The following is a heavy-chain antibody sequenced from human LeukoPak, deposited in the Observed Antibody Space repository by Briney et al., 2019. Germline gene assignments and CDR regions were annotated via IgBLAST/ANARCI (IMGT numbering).Heavy chain of an antibody. D-gene: IGHD3-22*01. CDR1: GGSISSGGYY. V-gene: IGHV4-61*08. J-gene: IGHJ4*02. CDR3: ARFGYDSSGYYSDY. Sequence: PSETLSLTCTVSGGSISSGGYYWSWIRQHPGKGLEWIGYIYYSGSTNYNPSLKSRVTISVDTSKNQFSLKLSSVTAADTAVYYCARFGYDSSGYYSDYWGQGTLVTVSS. CDR2: IYYSGST.